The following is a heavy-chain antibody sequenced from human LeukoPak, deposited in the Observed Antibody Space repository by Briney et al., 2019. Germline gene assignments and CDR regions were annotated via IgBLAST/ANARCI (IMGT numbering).Heavy chain of an antibody. J-gene: IGHJ4*02. D-gene: IGHD3-22*01. CDR1: GGSFSGYY. Sequence: SETLSLTCAVYGGSFSGYYWSWIRQPPGKGLEWIGEINHSGSTNYNPSLKSRVTISVDTSKNQFSLKLSSVTAADTAVYYCARIRNYYGSSGYYADYWGQGTLVTVSS. CDR3: ARIRNYYGSSGYYADY. V-gene: IGHV4-34*01. CDR2: INHSGST.